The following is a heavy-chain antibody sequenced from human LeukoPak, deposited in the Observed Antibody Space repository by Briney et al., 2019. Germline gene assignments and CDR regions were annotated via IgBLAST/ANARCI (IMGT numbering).Heavy chain of an antibody. CDR2: IYTSGST. CDR1: GDSISSYY. J-gene: IGHJ6*03. CDR3: ARHARGGAAYYYYYMDV. Sequence: SETLSLTCTVSGDSISSYYWSWIRQPPGKGLEWIGYIYTSGSTNYNPSLKSRVTISVDTSKNQFSLKLSSVTAADTAVYYCARHARGGAAYYYYYMDVWGKGTTVTVSS. D-gene: IGHD3-10*02. V-gene: IGHV4-4*09.